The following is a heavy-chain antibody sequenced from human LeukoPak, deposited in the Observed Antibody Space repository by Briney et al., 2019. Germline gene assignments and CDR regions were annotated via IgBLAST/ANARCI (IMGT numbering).Heavy chain of an antibody. CDR3: ARETEGEAVAGEGNWFDP. V-gene: IGHV4-39*07. Sequence: KPSESLSLTCTFSGGSITSSSYYWGWIRQPPGKGLEWIGSIYYSGSTYYNPSLKCRVTISVDTSKNQFSLKLSSVTAADTAVYYCARETEGEAVAGEGNWFDPWGQGTLVTVSS. CDR2: IYYSGST. CDR1: GGSITSSSYY. J-gene: IGHJ5*02. D-gene: IGHD6-19*01.